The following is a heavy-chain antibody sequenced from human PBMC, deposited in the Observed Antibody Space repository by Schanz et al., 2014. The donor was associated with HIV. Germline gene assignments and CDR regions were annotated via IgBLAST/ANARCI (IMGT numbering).Heavy chain of an antibody. CDR2: IRGGGDT. V-gene: IGHV3-23*04. CDR3: GGHGGFSY. J-gene: IGHJ4*02. D-gene: IGHD6-25*01. Sequence: VQMVESGGGVVQPGRSLRLSCAASGFSFSDSALHWVRQAPGKGLEWVSDIRGGGDTYYADSVRGRFTFSRDDSKNTLILQMNSLRVEDTAVYYCGGHGGFSYWGQGTRVAVSP. CDR1: GFSFSDSA.